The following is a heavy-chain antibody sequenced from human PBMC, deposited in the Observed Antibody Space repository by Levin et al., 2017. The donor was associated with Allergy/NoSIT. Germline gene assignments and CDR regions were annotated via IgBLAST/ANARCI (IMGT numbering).Heavy chain of an antibody. CDR1: GGTFSSYA. J-gene: IGHJ4*02. CDR3: ARVSFRCSGGSCYSDY. CDR2: IIPIFGTA. Sequence: KISCKASGGTFSSYAISWVRQAPGQGLEWMGGIIPIFGTANYAQKFQGRVTITADESTSTAYMELSSLRSEDTAVYYCARVSFRCSGGSCYSDYWGQGTLVTVSS. V-gene: IGHV1-69*01. D-gene: IGHD2-15*01.